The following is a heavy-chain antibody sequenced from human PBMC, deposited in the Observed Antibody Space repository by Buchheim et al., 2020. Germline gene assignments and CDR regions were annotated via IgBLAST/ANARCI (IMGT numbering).Heavy chain of an antibody. V-gene: IGHV3-30*04. D-gene: IGHD2-15*01. CDR2: ISYDGSNK. CDR3: ARDYMDCSGGSCYSDAFDI. J-gene: IGHJ3*02. Sequence: QVQLVESGGGVVQPGRSLRLSCAASGFTFSSYAMHWVRQAPGKGLEWVAVISYDGSNKYYADSVKGRFTISRDDSKNTVYLQMNSLRAEDTAVYYCARDYMDCSGGSCYSDAFDIWGQGT. CDR1: GFTFSSYA.